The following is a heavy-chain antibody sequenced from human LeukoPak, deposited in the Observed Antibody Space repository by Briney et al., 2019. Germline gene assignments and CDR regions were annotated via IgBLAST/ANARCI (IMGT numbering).Heavy chain of an antibody. CDR3: AKSLHYYDSSGHIGAFDI. CDR1: GFTFSSYG. D-gene: IGHD3-22*01. Sequence: GGSLRLSCAASGFTFSSYGMHWVRQAPGKGLEWVAVISYDGSNKYYVDSVKGRFTISRDNSKNTLYLQMNSLRAEDTAVYYCAKSLHYYDSSGHIGAFDIWGQGTMVTVSS. CDR2: ISYDGSNK. J-gene: IGHJ3*02. V-gene: IGHV3-30*18.